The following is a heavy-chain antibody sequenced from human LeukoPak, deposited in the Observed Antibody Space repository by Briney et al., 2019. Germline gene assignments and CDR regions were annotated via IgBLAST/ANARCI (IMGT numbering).Heavy chain of an antibody. D-gene: IGHD3-10*01. V-gene: IGHV1-2*02. CDR1: GYTFTGYY. CDR2: INPNSGGT. Sequence: VASVKVSCKASGYTFTGYYMHWVRQAPGQGLEWMGWINPNSGGTNYAQKFQGRVTMTRDTSISTAYMELSSLRSEDTAVYYCATPVSITMAPFDYWGQGTLVTVSS. J-gene: IGHJ4*02. CDR3: ATPVSITMAPFDY.